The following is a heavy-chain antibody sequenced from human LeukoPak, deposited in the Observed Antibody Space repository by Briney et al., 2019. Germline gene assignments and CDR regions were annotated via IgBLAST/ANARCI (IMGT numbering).Heavy chain of an antibody. V-gene: IGHV4-38-2*02. D-gene: IGHD2-2*01. CDR1: GYSISSGYY. J-gene: IGHJ1*01. Sequence: VKPSETLSLTCIVSGYSISSGYYWGWIRQPPGKGLEWIGNIHHSGSTYYNPSLKSRVTISVDTSKNQLSLKLSSVTAADTAVYYCARVAADIGFFQHWGQGTLVTVSS. CDR3: ARVAADIGFFQH. CDR2: IHHSGST.